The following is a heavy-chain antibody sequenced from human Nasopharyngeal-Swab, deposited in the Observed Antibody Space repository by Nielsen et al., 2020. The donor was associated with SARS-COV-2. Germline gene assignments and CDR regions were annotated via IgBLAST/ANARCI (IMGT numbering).Heavy chain of an antibody. CDR3: ARQYSFGYYFDY. V-gene: IGHV3-11*01. D-gene: IGHD3-3*01. Sequence: PGKGLEWISFISSSGTKEQYRGSVRGRFTISRDNAKNSAYLHMSSLRAEDTAIYYCARQYSFGYYFDYWGQGTLVTVSS. J-gene: IGHJ4*02. CDR2: ISSSGTKE.